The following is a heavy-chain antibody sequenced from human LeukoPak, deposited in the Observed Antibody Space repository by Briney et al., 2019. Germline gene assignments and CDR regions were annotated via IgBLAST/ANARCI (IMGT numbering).Heavy chain of an antibody. D-gene: IGHD2-21*02. CDR2: ISYDGSNK. Sequence: GGSLRLSCAASGFTFSSYAMSWVRQAPGKGLEWVAVISYDGSNKYYADSVKGRFTISRDNSKNTLYLQMNSLRAEDTAVYYCAKAARVVVTAPLDYWGQGTLVTVSS. CDR1: GFTFSSYA. J-gene: IGHJ4*02. V-gene: IGHV3-30*18. CDR3: AKAARVVVTAPLDY.